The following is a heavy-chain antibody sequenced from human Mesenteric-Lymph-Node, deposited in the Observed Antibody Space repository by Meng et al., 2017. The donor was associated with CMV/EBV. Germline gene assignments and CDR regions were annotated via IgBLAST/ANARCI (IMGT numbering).Heavy chain of an antibody. D-gene: IGHD3-22*01. CDR1: SFRGYY. V-gene: IGHV4-34*01. CDR2: INHSGST. J-gene: IGHJ4*02. CDR3: ARGPRRITMIVVVIRGYFDY. Sequence: SFRGYYWSWIRQPPGKGLEWIGEINHSGSTNYNPSLKSRVTISVDTSKNQFSLKLSSVTAADTAVYYCARGPRRITMIVVVIRGYFDYWGQGTLVTVSS.